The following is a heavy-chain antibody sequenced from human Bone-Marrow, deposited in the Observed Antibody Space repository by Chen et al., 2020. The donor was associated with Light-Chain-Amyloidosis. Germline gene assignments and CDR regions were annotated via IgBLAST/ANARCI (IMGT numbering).Heavy chain of an antibody. CDR2: IYTSGCT. CDR1: GGSISSYY. Sequence: QVQLQESGPGLVKPSETLSLTCTVSGGSISSYYWSWIRQPAGKGLEWIGRIYTSGCTNYNPSLKSRVTMSVDTSKNQFSLKLSSVTAADTAVYYCARSYDSSGYLAYYFDYWGQGTLVTVSS. J-gene: IGHJ4*02. CDR3: ARSYDSSGYLAYYFDY. D-gene: IGHD3-22*01. V-gene: IGHV4-4*07.